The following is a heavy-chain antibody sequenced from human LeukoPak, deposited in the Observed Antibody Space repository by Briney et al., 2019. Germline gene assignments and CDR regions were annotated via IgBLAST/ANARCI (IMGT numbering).Heavy chain of an antibody. V-gene: IGHV1-18*01. CDR3: ARDRGHCGSISCPVDY. CDR1: GYTFISYD. J-gene: IGHJ4*02. CDR2: TNIYNGNT. Sequence: WASVKVSCKASGYTFISYDISWVRQAPGQGLEWMGWTNIYNGNTNYAQKFQGRVTMTTDTSTSTAYMELRSLRSDDTAVYYCARDRGHCGSISCPVDYWGQGTLVTVSS. D-gene: IGHD2-2*01.